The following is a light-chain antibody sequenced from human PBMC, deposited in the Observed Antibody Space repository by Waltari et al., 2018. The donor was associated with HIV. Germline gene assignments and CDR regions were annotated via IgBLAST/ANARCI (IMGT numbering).Light chain of an antibody. CDR2: QDK. Sequence: SYELTQPASVSVSPGQTASITCSGDKLGDKYGSWYQQKPGQSPVVVIYQDKKRPSGIPERFSGSNSGNTATLTISGTQALDEADYYCQAWDSSTVVFGGGTKVTVL. CDR1: KLGDKY. CDR3: QAWDSSTVV. J-gene: IGLJ2*01. V-gene: IGLV3-1*01.